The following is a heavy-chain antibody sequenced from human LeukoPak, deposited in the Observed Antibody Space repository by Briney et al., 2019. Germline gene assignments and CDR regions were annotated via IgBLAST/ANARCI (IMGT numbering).Heavy chain of an antibody. CDR1: GFTLVDYG. CDR2: IRGKAYGGTT. D-gene: IGHD3-9*01. Sequence: GGSLRLSCTASGFTLVDYGVGRVRQAPGRGLQWVGFIRGKAYGGTTEYAASVKGRFSISRDDSNTIAYLHMNSLKTEDTAVYYCVRDKDWSYDYWGQGTLVTVSS. CDR3: VRDKDWSYDY. V-gene: IGHV3-49*04. J-gene: IGHJ4*02.